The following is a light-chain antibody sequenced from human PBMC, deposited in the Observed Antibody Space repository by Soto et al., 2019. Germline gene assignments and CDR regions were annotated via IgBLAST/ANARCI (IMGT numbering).Light chain of an antibody. CDR3: QQYGALPYT. J-gene: IGKJ2*01. CDR1: QSVSSSY. V-gene: IGKV3-20*01. Sequence: DIVLTQSPGTLSLSPGERATLSCRAIQSVSSSYFAWYQQKPGQAPRLLIYAASRRASGIPDRFSGSGSGTDFTLTINRMEPEAFAVYYCQQYGALPYTFGQGTKVDIK. CDR2: AAS.